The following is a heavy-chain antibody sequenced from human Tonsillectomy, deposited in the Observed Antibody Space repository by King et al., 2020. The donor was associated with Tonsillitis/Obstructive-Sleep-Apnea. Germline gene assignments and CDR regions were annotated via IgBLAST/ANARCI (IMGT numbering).Heavy chain of an antibody. CDR2: IYWDDDK. Sequence: TLKESGPTLVKPTQTLTLTCTFSGFSLSTSGVGVGWIRQPPGKALEWLALIYWDDDKRYSPSLNTRLTITKDTSKNQVVLTMTDMDSVDTATYYCAHRRTTVTTDYFDYWGQGTLVTVSS. D-gene: IGHD4-17*01. CDR1: GFSLSTSGVG. V-gene: IGHV2-5*02. J-gene: IGHJ4*02. CDR3: AHRRTTVTTDYFDY.